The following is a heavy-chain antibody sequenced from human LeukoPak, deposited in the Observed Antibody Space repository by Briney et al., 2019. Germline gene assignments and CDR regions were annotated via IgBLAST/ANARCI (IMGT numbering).Heavy chain of an antibody. Sequence: PGGSLRLSCSASGFTFGTYAMNWVRQGPGKGLELVLAISGAGDSTYHEDSVEGRFTISRDNSENTLYLQMESLRADDTAVYFCARGQRYCSGDSCQGNCFDPWGQGTLVTVSS. D-gene: IGHD2-15*01. CDR2: ISGAGDST. J-gene: IGHJ5*02. V-gene: IGHV3-23*01. CDR1: GFTFGTYA. CDR3: ARGQRYCSGDSCQGNCFDP.